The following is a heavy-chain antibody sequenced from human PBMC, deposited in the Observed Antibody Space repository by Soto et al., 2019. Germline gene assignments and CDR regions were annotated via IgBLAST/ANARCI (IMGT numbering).Heavy chain of an antibody. D-gene: IGHD5-18*01. CDR1: GDSISSYS. CDR3: VRDRGYGTLDS. Sequence: QLQLQESGSGLVKPSQTLSLTCAVSGDSISSYSWSWIRQPPGKGMEWIGYIYHDGRAFYNSSLRSRVTLSVVMSKNQISLNLRSLTAADTAVYYCVRDRGYGTLDSWGQGTLVTVSS. CDR2: IYHDGRA. J-gene: IGHJ4*02. V-gene: IGHV4-30-2*01.